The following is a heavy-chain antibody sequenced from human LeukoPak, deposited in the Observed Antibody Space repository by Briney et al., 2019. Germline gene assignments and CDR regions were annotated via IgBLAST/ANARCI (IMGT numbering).Heavy chain of an antibody. J-gene: IGHJ3*02. CDR1: GFTFSSYE. CDR3: ARELDGYRDAFDI. Sequence: GGSLRLSCAASGFTFSSYEMNWVRQAPGKGLEWVSYISSSGSTIYYADSVKGRFIISRDNTKNSLYLQMNSLRAEDTAVYYCARELDGYRDAFDIWGQGTMVTVSS. CDR2: ISSSGSTI. V-gene: IGHV3-48*03. D-gene: IGHD5-24*01.